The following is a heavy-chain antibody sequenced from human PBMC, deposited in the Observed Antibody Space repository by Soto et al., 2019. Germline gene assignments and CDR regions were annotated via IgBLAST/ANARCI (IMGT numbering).Heavy chain of an antibody. D-gene: IGHD1-7*01. CDR3: ARESGENWTYEAH. CDR2: ITVNGIT. V-gene: IGHV4-4*07. Sequence: QVQLQESGPGLVKPWDTLSLTCTVSGAYVSDFSWSWLRQPAGKGLEWIGRITVNGITQYTPSFSSRGTMAMATSRNQFSLNLQSATAADTALYYCARESGENWTYEAHWGQATLVTVSS. CDR1: GAYVSDFS. J-gene: IGHJ1*01.